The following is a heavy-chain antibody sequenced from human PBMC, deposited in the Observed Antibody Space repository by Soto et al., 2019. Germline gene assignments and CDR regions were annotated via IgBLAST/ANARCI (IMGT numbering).Heavy chain of an antibody. CDR3: ARTIVGATVRFDY. CDR2: INSGSSLI. Sequence: EVQLVESGGGLVQPGGSLRLSCAASGFAFSTYVMNWVRQAPGKGLEWVSYINSGSSLIYYADSVRGRFTISRDNAKNVLYLQMDSLRAEDTAVYYWARTIVGATVRFDYWGQGTQVTVSS. J-gene: IGHJ4*02. V-gene: IGHV3-48*01. CDR1: GFAFSTYV. D-gene: IGHD1-26*01.